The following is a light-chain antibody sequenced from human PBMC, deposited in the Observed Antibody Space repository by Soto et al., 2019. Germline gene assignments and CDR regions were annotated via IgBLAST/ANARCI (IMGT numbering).Light chain of an antibody. J-gene: IGKJ2*01. CDR1: QGIRDD. V-gene: IGKV1-17*02. CDR2: AAS. Sequence: DIQMTQSPSSLSASVGDRVTITCRASQGIRDDLAWYQQKPGTAPKRLIYAASSLESGVPSRFSGSGSGTEFTLTISNLQPEDFATYFCLQHDRYPYTFGQGTKLEI. CDR3: LQHDRYPYT.